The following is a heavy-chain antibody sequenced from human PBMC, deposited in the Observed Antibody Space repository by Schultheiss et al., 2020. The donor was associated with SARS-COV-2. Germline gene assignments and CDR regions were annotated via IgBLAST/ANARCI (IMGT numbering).Heavy chain of an antibody. CDR3: VREGWETLVDV. D-gene: IGHD1-26*01. CDR1: GFTFGDYE. Sequence: GGSLRLSCVGSGFTFGDYEMDWVRQAPGGGLEWVSGITYNGGTKYYAASVRGRFTISRDNAKNSLYLQMNSLRGEDTAVYYCVREGWETLVDVWGQGTTVTVSS. CDR2: ITYNGGTK. J-gene: IGHJ6*02. V-gene: IGHV3-20*04.